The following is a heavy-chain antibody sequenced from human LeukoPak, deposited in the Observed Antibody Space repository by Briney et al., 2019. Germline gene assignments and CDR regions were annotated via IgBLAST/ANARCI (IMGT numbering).Heavy chain of an antibody. V-gene: IGHV3-23*01. CDR2: ISGSGGST. Sequence: GGSLRLSCAASGFTFSSYAMSWVRQAPGKGLEWVSAISGSGGSTYYADSVKGRFTISRDNSKNTLYLQMNSLRAEDTAVYYSAKDPRVYYDSSGYFPWGQGTLVTVSS. J-gene: IGHJ5*02. D-gene: IGHD3-22*01. CDR1: GFTFSSYA. CDR3: AKDPRVYYDSSGYFP.